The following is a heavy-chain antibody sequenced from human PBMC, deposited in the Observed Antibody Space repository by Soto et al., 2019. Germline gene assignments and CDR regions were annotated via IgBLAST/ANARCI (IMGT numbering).Heavy chain of an antibody. J-gene: IGHJ6*02. CDR3: ARHGVFNFGGTGSHCYHGMDV. Sequence: SGGSLRLSCAASAFTFSTYWMGWVRQAPGKGLKWLANIKQDGSQRFYVDSVKGRLTISRDNASNSLYLQINSLRAEDTAVYYCARHGVFNFGGTGSHCYHGMDVWGQATTVTVSS. V-gene: IGHV3-7*04. CDR1: AFTFSTYW. CDR2: IKQDGSQR. D-gene: IGHD2-21*02.